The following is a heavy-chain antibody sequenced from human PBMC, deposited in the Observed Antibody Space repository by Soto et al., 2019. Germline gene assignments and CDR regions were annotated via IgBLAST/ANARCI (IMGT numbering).Heavy chain of an antibody. CDR3: ARDPYYYDSSGYYYYY. CDR1: GFTFSSYG. CDR2: IWYDGSNK. Sequence: SLRLSCAASGFTFSSYGMHWVRQAPGKGLEWVAVIWYDGSNKYYAGSVKGRFTISRDNSKNTLYLQMNSLRAEDTAVYYCARDPYYYDSSGYYYYYWGQGTLVTVSS. D-gene: IGHD3-22*01. V-gene: IGHV3-33*01. J-gene: IGHJ4*02.